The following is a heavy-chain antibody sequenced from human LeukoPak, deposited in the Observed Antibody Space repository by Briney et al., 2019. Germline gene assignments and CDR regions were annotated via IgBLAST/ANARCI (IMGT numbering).Heavy chain of an antibody. CDR1: GFTFSTYS. J-gene: IGHJ4*02. D-gene: IGHD2-2*01. V-gene: IGHV3-21*01. CDR2: ISSTSSYI. Sequence: GGSLRLSCAASGFTFSTYSMNWVRQAPGKGLEWVSSISSTSSYIYSADSVKGRFTISRDNAKNSLYLQMNSLRAEDTAVCYCARDDLGCSSTSCYFDYWGQGALVTVSS. CDR3: ARDDLGCSSTSCYFDY.